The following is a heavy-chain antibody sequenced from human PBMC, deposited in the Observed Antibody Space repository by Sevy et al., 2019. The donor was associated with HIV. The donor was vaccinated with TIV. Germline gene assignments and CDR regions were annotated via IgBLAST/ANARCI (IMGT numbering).Heavy chain of an antibody. CDR2: ISYDGSNK. D-gene: IGHD6-13*01. Sequence: GGSLRLSCAASGFTFSSYAMHWVRQAPGKGLEWVAVISYDGSNKYYADSVKGRFTISRDNSKNTLYLQMNSLRAEDTAVYYCASAGGHRKLAAAGDYWGQGTLVTVSS. CDR3: ASAGGHRKLAAAGDY. V-gene: IGHV3-30-3*01. CDR1: GFTFSSYA. J-gene: IGHJ4*02.